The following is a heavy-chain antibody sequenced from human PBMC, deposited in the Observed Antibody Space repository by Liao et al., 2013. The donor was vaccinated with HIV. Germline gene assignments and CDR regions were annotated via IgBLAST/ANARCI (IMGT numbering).Heavy chain of an antibody. V-gene: IGHV4-61*02. J-gene: IGHJ2*01. CDR3: ARVQWXPAPNWYSDL. CDR2: IYTSGST. Sequence: QVLLQESGPGRLKPSQTLSLTCTVSGGSLGRVPYSWNWLRQPAGKGLEWIGRIYTSGSTNYNPSLKSRVSISADTSSNHVSLKLTSVTAADTAVYYCARVQWXPAPNWYSDLWGRGTLVIVSS. D-gene: IGHD1-26*01. CDR1: GGSLGRVPYS.